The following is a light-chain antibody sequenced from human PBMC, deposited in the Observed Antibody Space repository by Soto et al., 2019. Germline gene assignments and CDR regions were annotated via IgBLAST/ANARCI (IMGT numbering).Light chain of an antibody. V-gene: IGKV3-20*01. Sequence: EIVLTQSPGNLSLSPGDSATLSWRGSQSVSSSFLAWYQQRAGQAPRLIIYAASSRATGIPDRFSGSVSGTDLTLTITRLEPEDFAVFYCQQYGSSPRTCGQGTKVDIK. CDR3: QQYGSSPRT. CDR2: AAS. J-gene: IGKJ1*01. CDR1: QSVSSSF.